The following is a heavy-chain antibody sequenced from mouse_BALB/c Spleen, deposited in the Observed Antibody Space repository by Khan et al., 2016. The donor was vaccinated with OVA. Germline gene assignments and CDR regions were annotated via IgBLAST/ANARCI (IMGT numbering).Heavy chain of an antibody. Sequence: QLEESGPGLVKPSQSLSLTCSVTGYSITSGYYWNWIRQFPGNKLEWMGYISYDGSNNYNPSLKNRISITRDTSKNQFFLKLNSVTTEDTATYYCARDYYGNYYFDYWGQGTTLTVSS. V-gene: IGHV3-6*02. CDR3: ARDYYGNYYFDY. CDR2: ISYDGSN. CDR1: GYSITSGYY. J-gene: IGHJ2*01. D-gene: IGHD2-1*01.